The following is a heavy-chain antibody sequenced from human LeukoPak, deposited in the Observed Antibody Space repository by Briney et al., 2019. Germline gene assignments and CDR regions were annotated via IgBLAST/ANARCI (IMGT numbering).Heavy chain of an antibody. CDR1: GGSISSSSYY. J-gene: IGHJ5*02. V-gene: IGHV4-39*01. CDR2: IYYSGST. Sequence: SETLSLTCTVSGGSISSSSYYWGWIRQPPGKGLEWIGSIYYSGSTYYNPSLKSRVTISVDTSKNQFSLKLSSVTAADTAVYYCARQGGRYDYVWGSYRHQYPGNWFDPWGQGTLVTVSS. CDR3: ARQGGRYDYVWGSYRHQYPGNWFDP. D-gene: IGHD3-16*02.